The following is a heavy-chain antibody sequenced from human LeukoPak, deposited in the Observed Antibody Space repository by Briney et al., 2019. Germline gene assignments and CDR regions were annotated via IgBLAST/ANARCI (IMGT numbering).Heavy chain of an antibody. Sequence: SETLSLTCTVSGGSISSYYWSWIRQPPGKGLEWIGYIYYSGSTNYNPSLKSRVTISVDTSKNQFSLKLSSVTAADTAVYYCAGDGSGSFTGAFDIWGQGTMVTVSS. CDR2: IYYSGST. CDR1: GGSISSYY. D-gene: IGHD1-26*01. V-gene: IGHV4-59*01. CDR3: AGDGSGSFTGAFDI. J-gene: IGHJ3*02.